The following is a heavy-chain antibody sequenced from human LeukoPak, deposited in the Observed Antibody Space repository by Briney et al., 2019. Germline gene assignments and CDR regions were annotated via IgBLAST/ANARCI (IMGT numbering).Heavy chain of an antibody. V-gene: IGHV4-34*01. J-gene: IGHJ4*02. D-gene: IGHD3-9*01. CDR3: ASHYDILTGLGNY. CDR2: INHSGST. Sequence: SETLSLTCAVYGGSFSGYYWSWIRQPPGKGLEWIGEINHSGSTNYNPSLKSRVTISVDTSKNQFSLKLSSVAAADTAVYYCASHYDILTGLGNYWGQGTLVTVSS. CDR1: GGSFSGYY.